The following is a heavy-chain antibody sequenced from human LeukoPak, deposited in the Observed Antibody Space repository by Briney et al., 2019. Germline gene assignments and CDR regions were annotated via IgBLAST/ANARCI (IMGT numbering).Heavy chain of an antibody. J-gene: IGHJ4*02. D-gene: IGHD3-3*01. CDR2: IYYSGST. Sequence: SETLSLTCTVSGGSISSSSYYWGWLRQPPGKGLEWIGSIYYSGSTYYNPSLKSRVTISVDTSKNQFSLKLSSVTAADTAVYYCARHDTRLYDFWSGYPENYFDYWGQGTLVTVSS. CDR1: GGSISSSSYY. V-gene: IGHV4-39*01. CDR3: ARHDTRLYDFWSGYPENYFDY.